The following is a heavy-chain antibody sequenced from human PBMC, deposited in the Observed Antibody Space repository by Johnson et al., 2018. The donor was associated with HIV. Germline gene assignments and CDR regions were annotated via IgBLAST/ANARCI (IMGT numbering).Heavy chain of an antibody. CDR2: IKQDGSEK. CDR3: ARGTPYGGNSWDFDI. V-gene: IGHV3-7*01. D-gene: IGHD4-23*01. J-gene: IGHJ3*02. CDR1: GFTFSSYW. Sequence: VQLVESGGGVVQPGRSLRLSCAASGFTFSSYWMSWVRQAPGKGLEWVANIKQDGSEKYYVDSVKGRFTISRDNAKNSLYLQMNSLRAEDTAVYYCARGTPYGGNSWDFDIWGQGTMVTVSS.